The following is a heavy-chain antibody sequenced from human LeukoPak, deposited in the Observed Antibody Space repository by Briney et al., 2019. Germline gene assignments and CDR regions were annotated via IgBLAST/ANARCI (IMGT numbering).Heavy chain of an antibody. J-gene: IGHJ4*02. Sequence: AGGSLRLSCAASGFTFSSYAMHWVRQAPGKGLERVAVISYDGSNKYYADSVKGRFTISRDNSKNTLYLQMNSLRAEDTAVYYCAREGDYYDSSGRSWGYFDYWGQGTLVTVSS. CDR3: AREGDYYDSSGRSWGYFDY. D-gene: IGHD3-22*01. CDR1: GFTFSSYA. CDR2: ISYDGSNK. V-gene: IGHV3-30*01.